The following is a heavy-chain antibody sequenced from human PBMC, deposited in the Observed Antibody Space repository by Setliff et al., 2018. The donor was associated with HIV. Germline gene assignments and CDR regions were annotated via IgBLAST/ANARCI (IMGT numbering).Heavy chain of an antibody. Sequence: SETLSLTCAVYGGSFSGYYWSWIRQPPGKGLEWIGEINHSGSTNYNPSLKSRVTISVDTSKNQFSLKLSPVTAADTALYYCARGWRYYDILTGYYKVGDYYYMDVWGKGTTVTVSS. CDR2: INHSGST. J-gene: IGHJ6*03. CDR1: GGSFSGYY. V-gene: IGHV4-34*01. D-gene: IGHD3-9*01. CDR3: ARGWRYYDILTGYYKVGDYYYMDV.